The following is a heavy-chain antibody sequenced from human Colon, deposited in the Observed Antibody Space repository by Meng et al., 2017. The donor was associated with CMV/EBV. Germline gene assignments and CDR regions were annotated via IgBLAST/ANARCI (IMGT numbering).Heavy chain of an antibody. CDR1: GFTFSGFW. CDR2: IKEDGTGQ. D-gene: IGHD2-21*01. CDR3: VRYANSQYGMDV. J-gene: IGHJ6*02. Sequence: GGSLRLSCAASGFTFSGFWMTWVRQAPGKGLEWVANIKEDGTGQWYVDSVKGRFTISRDDAKKSVYLQMNSLRAEDTAVYYCVRYANSQYGMDVWGQGTTVTVSS. V-gene: IGHV3-7*01.